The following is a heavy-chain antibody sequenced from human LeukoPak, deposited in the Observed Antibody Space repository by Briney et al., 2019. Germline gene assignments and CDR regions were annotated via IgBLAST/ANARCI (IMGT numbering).Heavy chain of an antibody. CDR3: ARLGYCTNGICYSYDY. Sequence: GESLKISCKASGQGFDNYWIGWVRQMPGKGLEWMGIIYPGDSDTRYSPSFQGQVTISADKSISTAYLQWSSLKASDTAMYYCARLGYCTNGICYSYDYWGQGTLVTVSS. CDR2: IYPGDSDT. J-gene: IGHJ4*02. V-gene: IGHV5-51*01. CDR1: GQGFDNYW. D-gene: IGHD2-8*01.